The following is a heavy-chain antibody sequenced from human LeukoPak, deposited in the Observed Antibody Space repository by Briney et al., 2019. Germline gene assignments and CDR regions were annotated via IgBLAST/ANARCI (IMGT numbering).Heavy chain of an antibody. V-gene: IGHV3-30*18. CDR2: ISYDGRNI. CDR3: AKGPLRGTAAAIDY. D-gene: IGHD6-13*01. J-gene: IGHJ4*02. CDR1: GLTFNNYG. Sequence: GGPLRLSCAASGLTFNNYGMHWVRQAPGKGLEWVAVISYDGRNIHYPDSVKGRFTISRDISTDTLWLQMDSLRTEDTAVYYCAKGPLRGTAAAIDYWGQGTLVTVSS.